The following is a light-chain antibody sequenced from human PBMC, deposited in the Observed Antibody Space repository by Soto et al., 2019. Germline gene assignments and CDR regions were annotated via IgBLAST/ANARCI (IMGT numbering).Light chain of an antibody. CDR3: QHFNSDPLT. CDR2: DAS. CDR1: QGISSA. V-gene: IGKV1-13*02. J-gene: IGKJ5*01. Sequence: AIQLTQSPSSLSASVGDRVTITCRASQGISSALAWYQQKPGKAPKLLIYDASNLESGVPSRFSGSGSGTDFTLSISSLQPEDFATSYCQHFNSDPLTCGQGTRLASK.